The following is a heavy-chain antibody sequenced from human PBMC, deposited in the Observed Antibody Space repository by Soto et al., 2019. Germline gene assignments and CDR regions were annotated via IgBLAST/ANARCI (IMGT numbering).Heavy chain of an antibody. CDR3: ARYYYYYMDV. J-gene: IGHJ6*03. CDR2: MNPNSGNT. CDR1: GYTFTSYD. Sequence: QVQLVQSGAEVKKPGASVKVSCKASGYTFTSYDINWVRQATGQGLEWMGWMNPNSGNTGFAQKFKGRVTMTRDTSISTAYMELSSLKSEDTAVYYCARYYYYYMDVWGKGTTVTVSS. V-gene: IGHV1-8*01.